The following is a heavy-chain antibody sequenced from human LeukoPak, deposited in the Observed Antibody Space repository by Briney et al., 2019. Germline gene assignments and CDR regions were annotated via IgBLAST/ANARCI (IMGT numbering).Heavy chain of an antibody. CDR3: AGGVLHGGGNWFSP. Sequence: ASVKVSCKTSGYTFTGYYMHWLRQAPGQGLEWVGRINPNSGGTYYAQTLRSRVTMTRDTAISTAYLELASLISDDTAVYYCAGGVLHGGGNWFSPWGQGPLVTVSS. V-gene: IGHV1-2*06. CDR1: GYTFTGYY. J-gene: IGHJ5*02. D-gene: IGHD2-15*01. CDR2: INPNSGGT.